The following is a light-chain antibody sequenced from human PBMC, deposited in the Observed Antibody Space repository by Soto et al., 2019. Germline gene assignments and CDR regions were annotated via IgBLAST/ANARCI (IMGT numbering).Light chain of an antibody. CDR1: QSISTW. V-gene: IGKV1-5*01. J-gene: IGKJ1*01. CDR2: GAS. CDR3: QHHNSYSQT. Sequence: DIQMTQSPATLSASVGDRVTITCRASQSISTWLAWYQQMPGKAPKLLIYGASTLQSGVPSRFSGSGSGTEFTLTISSLQPDDFGTYFCQHHNSYSQTFGQGTKVDIK.